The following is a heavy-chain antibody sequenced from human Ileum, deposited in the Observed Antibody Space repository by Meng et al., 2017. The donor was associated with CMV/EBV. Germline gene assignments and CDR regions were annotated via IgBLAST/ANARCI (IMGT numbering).Heavy chain of an antibody. CDR1: GGSVNSGNYY. Sequence: QVLPQEPGAGLVNPYQTLSLTCVVSGGSVNSGNYYWGWVRQPAGKGLEWIGRIYTNGRAGYNPSLKSRVTISMDTSDNQFSLTLNSVTAADTAVYYCTSEPPGEWGRGTLVTVSS. CDR3: TSEPPGE. V-gene: IGHV4-61*02. J-gene: IGHJ4*02. D-gene: IGHD1-14*01. CDR2: IYTNGRA.